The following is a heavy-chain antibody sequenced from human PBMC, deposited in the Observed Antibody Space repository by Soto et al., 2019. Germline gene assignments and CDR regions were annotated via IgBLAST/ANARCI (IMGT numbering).Heavy chain of an antibody. CDR2: IIPMYGTT. CDR1: VGTFRSYV. J-gene: IGHJ4*02. D-gene: IGHD1-1*01. V-gene: IGHV1-69*12. CDR3: ARIGTLDWIDDY. Sequence: QVQLVQSGAEVKKPGSSVKVCCKASVGTFRSYVTSWVRQAPGQGLEWLGGIIPMYGTTYYAQTFQGRVTISADESTSTAFMELSSLRSEDTAVYYCARIGTLDWIDDYWGQGTLVTVSS.